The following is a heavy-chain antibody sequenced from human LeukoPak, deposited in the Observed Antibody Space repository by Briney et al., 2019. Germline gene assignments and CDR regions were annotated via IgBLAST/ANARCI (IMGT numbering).Heavy chain of an antibody. CDR1: GYTFTSYG. J-gene: IGHJ6*03. V-gene: IGHV1-18*01. Sequence: ASVKVSCKASGYTFTSYGITWVRQAPGQGLEWMGWISAYNGNTNYAQKVQGRVTMTTDTSTTTAYMELRSLRSDDTAVYYCAXXPIIDIAIIPAADEYYYMDVWGKGTTVTVSS. CDR2: ISAYNGNT. D-gene: IGHD2-2*01. CDR3: AXXPIIDIAIIPAADEYYYMDV.